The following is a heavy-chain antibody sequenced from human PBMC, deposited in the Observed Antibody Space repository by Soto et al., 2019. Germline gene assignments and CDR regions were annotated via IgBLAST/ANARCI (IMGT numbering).Heavy chain of an antibody. V-gene: IGHV5-51*01. J-gene: IGHJ4*02. D-gene: IGHD3-22*01. CDR1: GYSFTSYW. Sequence: GESLKISCKGSGYSFTSYWIGWVRQMPGKGLEWMGIIYPGDSDTRYSPSFQGQVTISADKSISTAYLQWSSLKASDTAMYYCARHSPTYYYDSSGYSNFDYWGQGTLVTVSS. CDR2: IYPGDSDT. CDR3: ARHSPTYYYDSSGYSNFDY.